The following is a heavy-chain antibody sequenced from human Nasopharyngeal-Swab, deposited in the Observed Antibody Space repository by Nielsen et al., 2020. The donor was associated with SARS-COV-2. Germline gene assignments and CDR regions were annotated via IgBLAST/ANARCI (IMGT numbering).Heavy chain of an antibody. D-gene: IGHD4-11*01. J-gene: IGHJ2*01. CDR2: IYYSGST. V-gene: IGHV4-61*01. CDR1: VGSVSSGSYY. CDR3: ARVSTVTSYWYFDL. Sequence: SETLSLTCTVSVGSVSSGSYYWSWIRQPPGKGLEWIGYIYYSGSTNYNPSLKSRVTISVDTSKNQFSLKLSSVTAADTAVYYCARVSTVTSYWYFDLWGRGTLVTVSS.